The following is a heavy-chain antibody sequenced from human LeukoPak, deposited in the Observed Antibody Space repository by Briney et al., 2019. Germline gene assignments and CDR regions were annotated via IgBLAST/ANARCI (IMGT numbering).Heavy chain of an antibody. CDR1: GFTFSNYW. CDR2: IKQDGSET. Sequence: GGSLRLSCAASGFTFSNYWMSWVRQAPGKGLEWVANIKQDGSETYYVDSVKGRFTISRDNAKNSLFLQMNSLTAEDTAVYYCARKGGTRGPLNYWGQRTLVTVSS. J-gene: IGHJ4*02. D-gene: IGHD2-8*01. CDR3: ARKGGTRGPLNY. V-gene: IGHV3-7*01.